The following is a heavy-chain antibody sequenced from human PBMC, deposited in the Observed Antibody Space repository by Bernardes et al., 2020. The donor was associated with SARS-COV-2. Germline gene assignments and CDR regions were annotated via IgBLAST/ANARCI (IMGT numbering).Heavy chain of an antibody. CDR1: GGSITTPF. V-gene: IGHV4-59*11. CDR2: IYDSGSA. J-gene: IGHJ4*02. CDR3: ARGGSNFDS. D-gene: IGHD3-16*01. Sequence: SETLSLTCTVSGGSITTPFWSWIRQPPGTGLEWIGYIYDSGSAHYNPSLKSRVTISVDTSKNQFSLKLSSVTTADTAVYYCARGGSNFDSWGQGTLVTVSS.